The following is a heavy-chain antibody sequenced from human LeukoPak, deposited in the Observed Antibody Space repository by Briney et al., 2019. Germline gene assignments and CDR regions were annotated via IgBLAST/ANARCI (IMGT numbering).Heavy chain of an antibody. CDR2: ISNDGSRK. V-gene: IGHV3-30*03. CDR1: GFTFSRHG. Sequence: PGRSLRLSCAPSGFTFSRHGMHWVHQAPGKGLEWVAIISNDGSRKYYAHSVEDRFTISRDNSKNTLYLEMDSLRAEDTAVYYCARDRAWNYFDYWGQGTLVTVSS. J-gene: IGHJ4*02. D-gene: IGHD3-3*01. CDR3: ARDRAWNYFDY.